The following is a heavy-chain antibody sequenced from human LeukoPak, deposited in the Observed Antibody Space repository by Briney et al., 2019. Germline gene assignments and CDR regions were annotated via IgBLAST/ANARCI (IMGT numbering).Heavy chain of an antibody. D-gene: IGHD1-26*01. V-gene: IGHV3-30*04. CDR3: ARDYRVGANPPFDY. CDR1: GFTFSSYA. CDR2: ISYDGSNK. J-gene: IGHJ4*02. Sequence: GGSLILSCAASGFTFSSYAMHWVRQAPGKGLEWVAVISYDGSNKYYADSVKGRFTISRDNSKNTLYLQMNSLRAEDTAVYYCARDYRVGANPPFDYWGQGTLVTVSS.